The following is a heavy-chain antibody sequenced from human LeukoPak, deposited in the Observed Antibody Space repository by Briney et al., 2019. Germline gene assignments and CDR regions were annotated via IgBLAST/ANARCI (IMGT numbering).Heavy chain of an antibody. V-gene: IGHV1-46*01. Sequence: GASVKVSCKASGYTFSIYYMHWVRQAPGQGLEWMGKINPSGGSISYAQKFQGRVTMTRDMSTSTVYMELSSLRSEDTAVYYCARGGYYYYYMDVWGKGTTVTVSS. CDR1: GYTFSIYY. CDR2: INPSGGSI. CDR3: ARGGYYYYYMDV. D-gene: IGHD1-26*01. J-gene: IGHJ6*03.